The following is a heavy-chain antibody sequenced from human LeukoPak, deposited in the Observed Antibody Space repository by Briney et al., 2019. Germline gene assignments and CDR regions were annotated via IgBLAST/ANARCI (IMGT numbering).Heavy chain of an antibody. D-gene: IGHD6-13*01. V-gene: IGHV1-8*01. CDR3: ARGRSGLAAAGMYDY. CDR1: GYTFTSSD. J-gene: IGHJ4*02. Sequence: ASVKVSCKASGYTFTSSDINWVRQAAGQGLEWMEWINPNSGRTGCAQKFQGRVTMTANTSISTAYMELSSLRFDDTAVYYCARGRSGLAAAGMYDYWGQGTLITVSS. CDR2: INPNSGRT.